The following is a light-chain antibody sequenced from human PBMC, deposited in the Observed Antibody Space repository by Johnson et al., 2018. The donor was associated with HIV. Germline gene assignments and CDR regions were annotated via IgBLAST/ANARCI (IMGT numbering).Light chain of an antibody. CDR3: GTWDRNLSPHDV. CDR1: SSNIGNNY. V-gene: IGLV1-51*01. Sequence: QSVFTQPPSVSAAPGQKVTISCSGSSSNIGNNYVSWYQQLPGTAPKVLIYDNNKRPSGIPDRFSGSKSGTSATLGITGLQTGDEAEYYCGTWDRNLSPHDVFRTGTEVAVL. CDR2: DNN. J-gene: IGLJ1*01.